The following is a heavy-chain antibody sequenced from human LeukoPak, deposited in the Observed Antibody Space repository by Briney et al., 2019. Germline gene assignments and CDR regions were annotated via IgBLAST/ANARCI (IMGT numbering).Heavy chain of an antibody. CDR3: ATAKTYYHDSSGYYYFDY. Sequence: ASVKVSCKVSGYTLTELSMHWVRQAPGKGLEWMGGFDPEDGETIYAQKFQGRVTMTEDTSTDTAYMELSSLRSEDTAVYYCATAKTYYHDSSGYYYFDYWGQGTLVTVSS. V-gene: IGHV1-24*01. CDR2: FDPEDGET. CDR1: GYTLTELS. J-gene: IGHJ4*02. D-gene: IGHD3-22*01.